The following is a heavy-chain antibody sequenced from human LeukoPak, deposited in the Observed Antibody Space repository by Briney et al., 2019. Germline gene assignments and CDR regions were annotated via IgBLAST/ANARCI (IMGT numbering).Heavy chain of an antibody. D-gene: IGHD2-15*01. Sequence: ASATVSCTASGYTFTVYYMHWVRQAPGQGLAWMGLINPNNGGTNYSQKFQGRVTMTRDTSIRTAYMELRRMRSDDTAVYYCARFKKRYCSGGSCYPYKWFDPWGQGTLVTVSS. CDR2: INPNNGGT. J-gene: IGHJ5*02. V-gene: IGHV1-2*02. CDR1: GYTFTVYY. CDR3: ARFKKRYCSGGSCYPYKWFDP.